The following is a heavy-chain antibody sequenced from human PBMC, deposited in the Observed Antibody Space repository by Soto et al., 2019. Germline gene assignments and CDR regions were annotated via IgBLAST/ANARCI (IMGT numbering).Heavy chain of an antibody. D-gene: IGHD3-22*01. CDR1: GYSFTSYW. Sequence: GESLKISCKGSGYSFTSYWIGWVRQMPGKGPEWMGIIYPGDSDTRYSPSFQGQVTISADKSISTAYLQWSSLKASDTAMYYCARMYYYDSSGYYLGAFDIWGKGTMVTVAS. CDR3: ARMYYYDSSGYYLGAFDI. CDR2: IYPGDSDT. V-gene: IGHV5-51*01. J-gene: IGHJ3*02.